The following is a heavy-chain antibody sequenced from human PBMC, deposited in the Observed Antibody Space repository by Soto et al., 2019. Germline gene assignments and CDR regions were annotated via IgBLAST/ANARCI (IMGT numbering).Heavy chain of an antibody. CDR1: GGSISSGGYY. Sequence: SETLSLTCTVSGGSISSGGYYWSWIRQHPGKGLEWIGYIYYSGSTYYNPSLKSRVTISVDTSKNQFSLKLSSVTAADTAVYYCARTTGGGEQLVPIDYWGQGTLVTVSS. J-gene: IGHJ4*02. CDR2: IYYSGST. CDR3: ARTTGGGEQLVPIDY. V-gene: IGHV4-31*03. D-gene: IGHD6-6*01.